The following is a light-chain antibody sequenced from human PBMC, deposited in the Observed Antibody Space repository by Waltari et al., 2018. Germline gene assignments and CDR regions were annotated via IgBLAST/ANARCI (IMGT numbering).Light chain of an antibody. V-gene: IGLV1-47*01. CDR2: RKN. Sequence: QSVLTQPPSASGTPGQRVTISCSGSSSNIGSHYVYWYQQLPGTAPKLLIYRKNQRPSGVPDRFSGSKSGSSASLAISGLRSEDEADYYCAAWDDSLSAVVFGGGTKLTVL. J-gene: IGLJ2*01. CDR1: SSNIGSHY. CDR3: AAWDDSLSAVV.